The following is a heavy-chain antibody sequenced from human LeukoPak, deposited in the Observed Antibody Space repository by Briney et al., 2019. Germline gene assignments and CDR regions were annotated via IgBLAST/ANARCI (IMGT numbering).Heavy chain of an antibody. CDR1: GFTFSSYA. Sequence: PGGSLRLSCAASGFTFSSYAMSWVRQAPGKGLEWVSAISGSGGSTYYADSVKGRFTISRDNSKNTLYLQMNSLRAEDTAVYYCAKRYYYGSGSYYFFDYWGQGNLVTVSS. V-gene: IGHV3-23*01. CDR2: ISGSGGST. CDR3: AKRYYYGSGSYYFFDY. J-gene: IGHJ4*02. D-gene: IGHD3-10*01.